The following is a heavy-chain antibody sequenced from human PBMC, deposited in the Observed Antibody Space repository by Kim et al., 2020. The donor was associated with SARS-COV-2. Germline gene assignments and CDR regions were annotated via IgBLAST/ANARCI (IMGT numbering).Heavy chain of an antibody. CDR1: GGSISSGGYY. D-gene: IGHD3-22*01. V-gene: IGHV4-31*03. Sequence: SETLSLTCTVSGGSISSGGYYWIWIRQHPGKGLEWIGYIYYSGSTYYNPSLKRRVTISVDTSKNQFPLKLSSVTAADTAVYYCARAPIVVVITHFDYWGQGTLVTVSS. CDR3: ARAPIVVVITHFDY. CDR2: IYYSGST. J-gene: IGHJ4*02.